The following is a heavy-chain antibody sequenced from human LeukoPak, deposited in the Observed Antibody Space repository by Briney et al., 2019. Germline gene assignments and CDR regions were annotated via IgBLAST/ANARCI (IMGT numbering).Heavy chain of an antibody. CDR1: GYTFTSYG. V-gene: IGHV1-18*01. CDR2: ISAYNGNT. CDR3: ARDPLGGSGWPSGY. D-gene: IGHD6-19*01. J-gene: IGHJ4*02. Sequence: ASVKVSCKASGYTFTSYGISWVRQAPGQGLEWMGWISAYNGNTNYAQKLQGRVTMTTDTFTSTAYMELRSLRSDDTAVYYCARDPLGGSGWPSGYWGQGTLVTVSS.